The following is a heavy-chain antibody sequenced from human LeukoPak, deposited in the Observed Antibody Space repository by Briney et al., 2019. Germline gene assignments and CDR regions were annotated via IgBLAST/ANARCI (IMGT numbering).Heavy chain of an antibody. V-gene: IGHV3-23*01. CDR2: ISGSGGST. J-gene: IGHJ3*02. Sequence: GGSLRLSCAASGFTFSSYAMSWVRQAPGKGLEWVSAISGSGGSTYYADSVKGRFTISRDNSKNTLYLQMNSLRAEDTAVYYCAKDWDAPRGYSYGTDAFDIWGQGTMVTVSS. D-gene: IGHD5-18*01. CDR1: GFTFSSYA. CDR3: AKDWDAPRGYSYGTDAFDI.